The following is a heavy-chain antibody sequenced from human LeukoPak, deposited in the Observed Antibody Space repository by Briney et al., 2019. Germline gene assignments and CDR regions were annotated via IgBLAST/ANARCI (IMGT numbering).Heavy chain of an antibody. CDR1: GFTFSSYS. Sequence: PGGSLRLSCAASGFTFSSYSMNWVRQAPGKGLEWVAFIRYDGSNKYYADSVKGRFTISRDNSKNTLYLQMNSLRAEDTAVYYCAKRSGKMATGNFDYWGQGTLVAVSS. D-gene: IGHD5-24*01. V-gene: IGHV3-30*02. J-gene: IGHJ4*02. CDR3: AKRSGKMATGNFDY. CDR2: IRYDGSNK.